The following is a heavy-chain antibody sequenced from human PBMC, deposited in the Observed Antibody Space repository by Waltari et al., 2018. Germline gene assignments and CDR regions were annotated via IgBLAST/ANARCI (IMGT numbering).Heavy chain of an antibody. J-gene: IGHJ3*02. D-gene: IGHD3-3*01. CDR2: IYYSGST. Sequence: QVQLQESGPGLVKPSQTLSLTCTVSGGPRRSGGYDWSWIRQHPGKGLEWIGYIYYSGSTYYNPYLKSRVTNTVEPSQNQFSLALSSVTAAGPAVSYFARASPSSDFWLFQSASFSIWGQGTMVTVSS. CDR3: ARASPSSDFWLFQSASFSI. V-gene: IGHV4-31*03. CDR1: GGPRRSGGYD.